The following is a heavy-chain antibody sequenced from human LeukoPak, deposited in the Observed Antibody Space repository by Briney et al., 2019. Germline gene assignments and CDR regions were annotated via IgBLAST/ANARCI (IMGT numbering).Heavy chain of an antibody. J-gene: IGHJ4*02. D-gene: IGHD4-23*01. CDR2: ISSSSSYI. V-gene: IGHV3-21*01. CDR3: ARGWDDGGNHFRDDY. Sequence: GGSLRLSCAASGFTFSSYSMNWVRQAPGKGLGWVSSISSSSSYIYYADSVKGRFTISRDNAKNSLYLQMNSLRAEDTAVYYCARGWDDGGNHFRDDYWGQGTLVTVSS. CDR1: GFTFSSYS.